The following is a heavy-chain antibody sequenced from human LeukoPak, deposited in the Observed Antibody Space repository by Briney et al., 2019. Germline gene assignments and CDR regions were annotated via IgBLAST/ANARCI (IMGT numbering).Heavy chain of an antibody. J-gene: IGHJ4*02. Sequence: PSETLSLTCAVYGGSFSGYYWSWIRQPPGKGLEWIGYIYYSGSTNYNPSLKSRVTISVDTSKNQFSLKLSSVTAADTAVYYCAREADNVVVPAAGGFDYWGQGTLVTVSS. CDR2: IYYSGST. D-gene: IGHD2-2*01. CDR1: GGSFSGYY. CDR3: AREADNVVVPAAGGFDY. V-gene: IGHV4-59*01.